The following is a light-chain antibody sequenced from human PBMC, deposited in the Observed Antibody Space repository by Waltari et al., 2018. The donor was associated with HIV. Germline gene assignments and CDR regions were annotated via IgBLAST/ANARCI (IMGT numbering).Light chain of an antibody. Sequence: DIEVTQPPSTLTASVGDTVSLTCRASQSIRNYVAWYQQKPGRAPQLLISEASSLESGVPSRFSGSGSGTVFTLTISSLQPDDFATYYCLQYDNLWTFGQGTKVE. CDR2: EAS. J-gene: IGKJ1*01. V-gene: IGKV1-5*03. CDR1: QSIRNY. CDR3: LQYDNLWT.